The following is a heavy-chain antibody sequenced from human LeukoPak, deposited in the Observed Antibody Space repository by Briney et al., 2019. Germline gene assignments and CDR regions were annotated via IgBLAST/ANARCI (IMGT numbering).Heavy chain of an antibody. J-gene: IGHJ3*02. CDR1: GFTFSSYA. CDR2: ISGSGGST. Sequence: PGGSLRLSCAASGFTFSSYAMSWVRQAPGKGLEWVSAISGSGGSTDYADSVKGRFTISRDNSKNTLYLQMNSLRAEDTAVYYCAKLHNYDGSGYPYDAFDIWGQGTMVTVSS. V-gene: IGHV3-23*01. D-gene: IGHD3-22*01. CDR3: AKLHNYDGSGYPYDAFDI.